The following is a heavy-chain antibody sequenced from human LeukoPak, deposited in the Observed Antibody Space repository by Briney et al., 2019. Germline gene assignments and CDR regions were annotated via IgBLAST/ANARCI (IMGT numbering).Heavy chain of an antibody. Sequence: SQTLSLTCTVSGGSISSGDYYWSWIRQPPGKGLEWIGYIYYSGSTYYNPSLKSRVTISVDTSKNQFSLKLSSVTAADTAVYYCAREARWDFWSGYYYFDYWGQGTLVTVSS. J-gene: IGHJ4*02. V-gene: IGHV4-30-4*08. CDR3: AREARWDFWSGYYYFDY. CDR1: GGSISSGDYY. D-gene: IGHD3-3*01. CDR2: IYYSGST.